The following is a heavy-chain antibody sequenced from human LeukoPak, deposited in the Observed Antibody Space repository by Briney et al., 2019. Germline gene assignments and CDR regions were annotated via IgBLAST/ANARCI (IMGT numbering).Heavy chain of an antibody. CDR1: GGTFSSYA. J-gene: IGHJ4*02. D-gene: IGHD3-22*01. V-gene: IGHV1-69*04. Sequence: ASVKVSCKASGGTFSSYAISWVRQAPGQGLEWMGRIIPILGIANYAQKFQGRVTITADKSTSTAYMELSSMRPEDTAVYYCASEGPNYYDSSGYFDYWGQGTLVTVSS. CDR2: IIPILGIA. CDR3: ASEGPNYYDSSGYFDY.